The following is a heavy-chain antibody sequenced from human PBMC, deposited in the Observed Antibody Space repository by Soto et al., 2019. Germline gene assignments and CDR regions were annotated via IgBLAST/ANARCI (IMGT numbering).Heavy chain of an antibody. D-gene: IGHD3-10*01. J-gene: IGHJ5*02. CDR1: GFTFSSYA. Sequence: PGGSLRLSCAASGFTFSSYAMHWVRQAPGKGLEWVAVISYDGSNKYYADSVKGRFTISRDNSKNTLYLQMNSLRAEDTAVYYCTTDLMRFGELLWNWFDPWGQGTLVTVLL. CDR2: ISYDGSNK. CDR3: TTDLMRFGELLWNWFDP. V-gene: IGHV3-30-3*01.